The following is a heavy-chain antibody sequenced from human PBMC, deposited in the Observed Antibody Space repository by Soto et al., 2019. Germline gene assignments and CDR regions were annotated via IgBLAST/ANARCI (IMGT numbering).Heavy chain of an antibody. D-gene: IGHD4-17*01. Sequence: PGGSLRLSCAASGFTFSDHYMDWVRQAPGKGLEWVGRTRNKANSYTTEYAASVKGRFTISRDDSKNSLYLQMNSLKTEDTAVYYCARGGLSTVDEPDAFDIWGQGTMVTVSS. CDR3: ARGGLSTVDEPDAFDI. V-gene: IGHV3-72*01. CDR1: GFTFSDHY. CDR2: TRNKANSYTT. J-gene: IGHJ3*02.